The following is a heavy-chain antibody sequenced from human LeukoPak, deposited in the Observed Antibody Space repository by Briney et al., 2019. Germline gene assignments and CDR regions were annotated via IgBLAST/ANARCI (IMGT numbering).Heavy chain of an antibody. CDR3: ARDENGYVWGSFRA. D-gene: IGHD3-16*02. J-gene: IGHJ5*02. V-gene: IGHV4-39*07. Sequence: SETQSLTCTVSRGSISSSSYYWGWIRQPPGKGLEWIGNIYYSGSTYYNPSLESRVTMSLDTSKNQFSLKLSSVTAADTAVYYCARDENGYVWGSFRAWGQGTLVTVSS. CDR2: IYYSGST. CDR1: RGSISSSSYY.